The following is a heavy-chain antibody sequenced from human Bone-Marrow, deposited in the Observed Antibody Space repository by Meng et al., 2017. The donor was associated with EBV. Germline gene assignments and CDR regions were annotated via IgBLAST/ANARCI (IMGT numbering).Heavy chain of an antibody. CDR2: INHSGST. J-gene: IGHJ4*02. D-gene: IGHD3-16*01. CDR1: SGAFSGYY. CDR3: ARPPTGRGSYLDY. Sequence: QLQQWRDGVLKPAESLPLTCAVYSGAFSGYYWSWIRQPPGKGLEWIGEINHSGSTNYNPSLKSRVTISVDTSKNQFSLKLSSVTAADTAVYYCARPPTGRGSYLDYWGQGTLVTVSS. V-gene: IGHV4-34*01.